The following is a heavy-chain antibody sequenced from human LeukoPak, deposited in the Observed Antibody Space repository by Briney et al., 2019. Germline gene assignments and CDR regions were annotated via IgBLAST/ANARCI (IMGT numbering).Heavy chain of an antibody. D-gene: IGHD3-10*01. J-gene: IGHJ4*02. CDR1: GFTVSGNY. V-gene: IGHV3-66*01. CDR3: ARDPGYGLGVDYGDY. CDR2: IHRGGNT. Sequence: GGSLRLSCAAAGFTVSGNYMSRVRQAPGKGLEWLSVIHRGGNTYYADSVKGRFTISRDSSKNTVFLQMDSLRAEDTAVYYCARDPGYGLGVDYGDYWGQGTLVTVSS.